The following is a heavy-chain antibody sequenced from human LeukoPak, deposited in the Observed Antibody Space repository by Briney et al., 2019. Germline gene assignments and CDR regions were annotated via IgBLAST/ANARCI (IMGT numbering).Heavy chain of an antibody. CDR3: ARRDYYDSTGYFDS. V-gene: IGHV4-4*07. D-gene: IGHD3-22*01. CDR1: GGSISSYY. Sequence: SETLSLTCTVSGGSISSYYWSWIRQPAGKGLEWIGRIYTSGSTNYNPSLRSRVTISVDKSKNQFSLKLSSVNAADTAVYYCARRDYYDSTGYFDSWGQGNLVTVSS. J-gene: IGHJ5*01. CDR2: IYTSGST.